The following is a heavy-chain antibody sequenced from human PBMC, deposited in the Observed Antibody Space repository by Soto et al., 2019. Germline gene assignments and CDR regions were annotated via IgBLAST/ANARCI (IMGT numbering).Heavy chain of an antibody. Sequence: PSETLSLTCTVSGASISYGGFSWSWIRQSPGKGLEWIGYISHLESTYFHPSFKSRLTMSIDRTRNQFSLKPSSVTAADMAVYYCARGGGYDSFDYWGQGGLVTVSS. J-gene: IGHJ4*02. CDR3: ARGGGYDSFDY. CDR2: ISHLEST. CDR1: GASISYGGFS. D-gene: IGHD5-12*01. V-gene: IGHV4-30-2*06.